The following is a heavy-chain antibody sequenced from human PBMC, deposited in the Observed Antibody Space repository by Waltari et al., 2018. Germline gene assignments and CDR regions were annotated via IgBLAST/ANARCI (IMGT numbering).Heavy chain of an antibody. D-gene: IGHD3-10*01. CDR3: VGSRNHDWFDP. V-gene: IGHV3-15*01. Sequence: EVQLVESGGGLVKPGGSLRLSCAASGFIFDDAWMTWLRQAPGKGLEWVGRIKSKTNGGTADYAAPVKGRFTISRDDSKNMVYLQMNSLKTEETAVYYCVGSRNHDWFDPCGQGTLVTVSS. CDR2: IKSKTNGGTA. J-gene: IGHJ5*02. CDR1: GFIFDDAW.